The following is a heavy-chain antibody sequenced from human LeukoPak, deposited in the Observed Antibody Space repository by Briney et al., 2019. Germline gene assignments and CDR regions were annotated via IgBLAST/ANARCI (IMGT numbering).Heavy chain of an antibody. CDR2: IKQDGSEK. CDR1: GFTFSSYW. CDR3: ARQPSGRGYCSSSSCYVGRLWVRYFQH. J-gene: IGHJ1*01. D-gene: IGHD2-2*01. Sequence: GGSLRLSCAASGFTFSSYWMSWVRQAPGKGLEWVANIKQDGSEKYYVDSVKGRFTISRDNAKHSLYLQMNSLRAEDTAVYYCARQPSGRGYCSSSSCYVGRLWVRYFQHWGQGTLVTVSS. V-gene: IGHV3-7*03.